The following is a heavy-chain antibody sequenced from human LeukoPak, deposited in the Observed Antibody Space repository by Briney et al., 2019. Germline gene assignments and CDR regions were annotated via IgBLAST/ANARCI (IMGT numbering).Heavy chain of an antibody. CDR2: IKQDGSAK. CDR3: AALARDY. Sequence: PGGSLRLSCAASGFTFSSYWMSWVRQAPGKGLEWVANIKQDGSAKFYLDSVRGRFTISRDNAKNSLYLQMNSLRVEDTAVYYCAALARDYWGQGTLVTVSS. CDR1: GFTFSSYW. J-gene: IGHJ4*02. V-gene: IGHV3-7*03. D-gene: IGHD3-3*02.